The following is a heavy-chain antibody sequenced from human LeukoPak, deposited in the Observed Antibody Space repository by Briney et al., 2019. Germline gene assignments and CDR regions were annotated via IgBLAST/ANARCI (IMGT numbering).Heavy chain of an antibody. J-gene: IGHJ5*02. CDR2: ISGSGGST. D-gene: IGHD6-13*01. V-gene: IGHV3-23*01. CDR1: GFTFSSYA. Sequence: GGSLRLSCAASGFTFSSYAMSWVRQAPGKGLEWVSAISGSGGSTYYADSVKGRLTISRDNSKNTLYLQMNSLRAEDTAVYYCAKDLQYSSSWYFGPGGFDPWGQGTLVTVSS. CDR3: AKDLQYSSSWYFGPGGFDP.